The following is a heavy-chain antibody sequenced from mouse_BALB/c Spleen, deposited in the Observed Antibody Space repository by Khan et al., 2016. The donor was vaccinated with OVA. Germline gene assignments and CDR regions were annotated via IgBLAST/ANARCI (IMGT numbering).Heavy chain of an antibody. CDR2: INSDGDYT. D-gene: IGHD4-1*01. CDR1: GFTFSTYG. J-gene: IGHJ3*01. Sequence: EVELVESGGDLVKPGGSLRLSCAASGFTFSTYGMSWVRKPPDKRLEWVATINSDGDYTYYPDTVKGRFTISRNNAENTLYLQMSSLKSEDTAIYYCASHLTGSFAYWGQGTLVTVSA. V-gene: IGHV5-6*01. CDR3: ASHLTGSFAY.